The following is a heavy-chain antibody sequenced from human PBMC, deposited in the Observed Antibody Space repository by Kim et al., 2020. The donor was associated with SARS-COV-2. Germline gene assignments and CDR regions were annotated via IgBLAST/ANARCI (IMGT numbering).Heavy chain of an antibody. J-gene: IGHJ6*02. CDR2: ILYDGETK. CDR3: ATSGGMSTRHYGMDV. Sequence: GGSLRLSCAASGSTFTNYGMHWVRQAPGKGLEWVGVILYDGETKNYADSVQGRFTMSRDISKSTLYLEMNSLRAEDTAVYYCATSGGMSTRHYGMDVWGQGTTVTVSS. CDR1: GSTFTNYG. V-gene: IGHV3-33*03. D-gene: IGHD3-10*01.